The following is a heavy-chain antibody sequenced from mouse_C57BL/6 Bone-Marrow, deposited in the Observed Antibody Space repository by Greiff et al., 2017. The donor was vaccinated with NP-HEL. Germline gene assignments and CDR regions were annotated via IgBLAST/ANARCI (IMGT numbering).Heavy chain of an antibody. Sequence: QVQLQQPGAELVKPGASVKLSCKASGYTFTSYWMQWVKQRPGQGLEWIGEIDPSDSYTNYNQKFKGKATLTVDTSSSPAYMQLSSLTSEDSAVYYCARPRDWYYFDYWGQGTTLTVSS. V-gene: IGHV1-50*01. CDR3: ARPRDWYYFDY. CDR2: IDPSDSYT. CDR1: GYTFTSYW. D-gene: IGHD3-3*01. J-gene: IGHJ2*01.